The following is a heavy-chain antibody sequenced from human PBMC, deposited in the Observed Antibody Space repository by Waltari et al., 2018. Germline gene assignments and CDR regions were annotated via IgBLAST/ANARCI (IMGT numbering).Heavy chain of an antibody. CDR3: AREFRQTSGDYGWFDP. D-gene: IGHD4-17*01. J-gene: IGHJ5*02. CDR1: GGSISRREYS. Sequence: QVQLQESGSGLVKPSQTLSLTCTVSGGSISRREYSGSWIRQPPGKDLERFGYIYHIGRAYYSPSLKSRAPISLDRSKNQFSLRLNSVTATDTAVYYCAREFRQTSGDYGWFDPWGQGILVTVSA. V-gene: IGHV4-30-2*01. CDR2: IYHIGRA.